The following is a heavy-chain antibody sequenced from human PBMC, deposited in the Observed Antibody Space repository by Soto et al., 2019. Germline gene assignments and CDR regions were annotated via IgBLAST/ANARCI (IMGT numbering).Heavy chain of an antibody. CDR3: AGSSRIAAADEYFQP. Sequence: SETLSLTCTVSGGSISSGGYYWSWIRQHPGKGLEWIGYIYYSGSTYYNPSLKSRVTISVDTSKNQFSLKLSSVTAADTAVYYCAGSSRIAAADEYFQPWGQGTPVTVSS. J-gene: IGHJ1*01. D-gene: IGHD6-13*01. V-gene: IGHV4-31*03. CDR2: IYYSGST. CDR1: GGSISSGGYY.